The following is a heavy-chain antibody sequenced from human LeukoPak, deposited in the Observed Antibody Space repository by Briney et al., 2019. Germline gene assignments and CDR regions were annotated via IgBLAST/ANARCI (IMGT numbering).Heavy chain of an antibody. CDR2: IVVGSGNT. D-gene: IGHD4-23*01. Sequence: ASVKVSCKASGFTFTSSAVQWVRQARGQRLEWIGWIVVGSGNTNYAQKFQERVTITRDMSTSTAYMELSSLRSEDTAVYYCARDGETTVVTPRYFDYWGQGTLVTVSS. CDR1: GFTFTSSA. J-gene: IGHJ4*02. V-gene: IGHV1-58*01. CDR3: ARDGETTVVTPRYFDY.